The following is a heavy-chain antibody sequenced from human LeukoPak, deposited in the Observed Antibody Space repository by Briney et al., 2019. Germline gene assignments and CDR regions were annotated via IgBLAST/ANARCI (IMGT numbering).Heavy chain of an antibody. Sequence: ASVKVSCKASGYTFSSYGISWVRQAPGQGLEWMGWISAYNGNTNYAQKLQGRVTMTTDTSTSTAYMELRSLRSDDTAVYYCASSSGLWFGELLDLGGYWGQGTLVTVSS. D-gene: IGHD3-10*01. J-gene: IGHJ4*02. CDR2: ISAYNGNT. V-gene: IGHV1-18*01. CDR3: ASSSGLWFGELLDLGGY. CDR1: GYTFSSYG.